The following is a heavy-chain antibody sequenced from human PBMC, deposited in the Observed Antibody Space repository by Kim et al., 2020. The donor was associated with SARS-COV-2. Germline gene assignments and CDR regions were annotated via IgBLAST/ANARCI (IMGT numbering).Heavy chain of an antibody. Sequence: SETLSLTCTVSGGSISSYYWCWIRQPPGKGKELIWYSYYSESTNSNPSLNSRITISVDTSKNQFSLTLSSVTAAATAASDCARDPSGLLQHTAYWYVVL. V-gene: IGHV4-59*01. CDR1: GGSISSYY. CDR2: SYYSEST. J-gene: IGHJ2*01. D-gene: IGHD2-21*01. CDR3: ARDPSGLLQHTAYWYVVL.